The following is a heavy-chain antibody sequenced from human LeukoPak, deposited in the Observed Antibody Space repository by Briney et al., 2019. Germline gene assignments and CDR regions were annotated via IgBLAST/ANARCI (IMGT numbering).Heavy chain of an antibody. CDR1: GGSISSCY. CDR2: IYYSGST. V-gene: IGHV4-59*08. Sequence: SETLSLTCTVSGGSISSCYWSWIRQPPGKGLEWIGYIYYSGSTNYNPSLKSRVTISVDTSKNQFSLKLSSVTAADTAVYYCARQGSYYYDSSGYYYFDYWGQGTLVTVSS. J-gene: IGHJ4*02. D-gene: IGHD3-22*01. CDR3: ARQGSYYYDSSGYYYFDY.